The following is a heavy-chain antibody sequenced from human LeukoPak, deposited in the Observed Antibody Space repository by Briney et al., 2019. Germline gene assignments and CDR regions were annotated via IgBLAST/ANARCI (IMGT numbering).Heavy chain of an antibody. CDR1: GFTFSSYA. J-gene: IGHJ4*02. D-gene: IGHD5-18*01. Sequence: PGGSLRLSCAASGFTFSSYAMHWVRQAPGKGLEWVAVISYDGSNKYYADSVKGRFTISRDNAKNSLYLQMNSLRDEDTAVYYCARDGIQLWTGAFDYWGQGTLVTVSS. V-gene: IGHV3-30-3*01. CDR3: ARDGIQLWTGAFDY. CDR2: ISYDGSNK.